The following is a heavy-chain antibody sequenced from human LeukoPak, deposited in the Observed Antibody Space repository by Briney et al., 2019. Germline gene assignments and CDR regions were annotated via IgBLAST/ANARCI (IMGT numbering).Heavy chain of an antibody. CDR3: TRDGGVAVTPLDFDF. D-gene: IGHD6-19*01. CDR2: INHSGST. CDR1: GGSLSGYY. Sequence: PSETLSLTCAVYGGSLSGYYWSWIRQPPGKGLEWIGEINHSGSTNYNPSLKSRVTISVDTSKNQFSLKQSSVTAADTAVYYCTRDGGVAVTPLDFDFWGQGTLVTVSS. J-gene: IGHJ4*02. V-gene: IGHV4-34*01.